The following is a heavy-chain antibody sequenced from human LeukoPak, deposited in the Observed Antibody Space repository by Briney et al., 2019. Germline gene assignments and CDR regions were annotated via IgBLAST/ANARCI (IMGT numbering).Heavy chain of an antibody. V-gene: IGHV1-18*01. Sequence: GVSVKVSCKTSGYTFTHYGISWVRQAPGQGLEWVGWISAYNGDTKYAQNFQDKVTMTTDTSTSTAYMELSRLRSDDTAVYYCARDRRWHYGSGSLLFDYWGQGTLVTVSS. CDR1: GYTFTHYG. CDR2: ISAYNGDT. J-gene: IGHJ4*02. D-gene: IGHD3-10*01. CDR3: ARDRRWHYGSGSLLFDY.